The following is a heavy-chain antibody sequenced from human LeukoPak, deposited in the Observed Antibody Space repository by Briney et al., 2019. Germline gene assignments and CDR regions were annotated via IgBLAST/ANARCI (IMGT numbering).Heavy chain of an antibody. CDR3: ASTERQFDY. J-gene: IGHJ4*02. CDR1: GGSISSSSYY. D-gene: IGHD1-1*01. Sequence: SETLSLTCTVSGGSISSSSYYWGWIRQPPGKGLEWIGEINHSGSTNYNPSLKSRVTISVDTSKNQFSLKLSSVTAADTAVYYCASTERQFDYWGQGTLVTVSS. CDR2: INHSGST. V-gene: IGHV4-39*07.